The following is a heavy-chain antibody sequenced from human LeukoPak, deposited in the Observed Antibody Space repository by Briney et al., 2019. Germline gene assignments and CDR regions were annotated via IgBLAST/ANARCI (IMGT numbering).Heavy chain of an antibody. CDR3: AELGITMIGGV. CDR1: GFSFSTYN. J-gene: IGHJ6*04. Sequence: GGSLRLSCGASGFSFSTYNMHWVRQAPGKGLEWVSFITSSSSDMCYAGSVKGRFTISRDNAKNSLYLQMNSLRAEDTAVYYCAELGITMIGGVWGKGTTVTISS. V-gene: IGHV3-21*01. CDR2: ITSSSSDM. D-gene: IGHD3-10*02.